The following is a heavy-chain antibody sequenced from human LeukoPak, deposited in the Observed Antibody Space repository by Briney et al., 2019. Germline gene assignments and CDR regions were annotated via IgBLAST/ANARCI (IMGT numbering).Heavy chain of an antibody. CDR2: ISYDGSNK. Sequence: TGRSLRLSCAASGFTFSSYAMHWVRQAPGKGLEGVAVISYDGSNKYYADSVKGRFTISRDNSKNTLYLQMDSLRAEDTAVYYCATPVVVTARGGQGTLVTVSS. V-gene: IGHV3-30*01. J-gene: IGHJ4*02. D-gene: IGHD2-21*02. CDR1: GFTFSSYA. CDR3: ATPVVVTAR.